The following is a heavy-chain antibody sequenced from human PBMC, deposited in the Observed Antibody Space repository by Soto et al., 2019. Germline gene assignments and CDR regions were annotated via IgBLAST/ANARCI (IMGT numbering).Heavy chain of an antibody. D-gene: IGHD6-6*01. CDR2: ISAYNGNT. CDR3: ARVFRRIAARDLGEGYDY. Sequence: QVQLVQSGAEVKKPGASVKVSCKASGYTFTSYGISWVRQAPGQGLEWMGWISAYNGNTNYAQKLQGRVTMTTDTATSTAYMELRSLRSDDTAVYYCARVFRRIAARDLGEGYDYWGQGTLVTVSS. CDR1: GYTFTSYG. V-gene: IGHV1-18*01. J-gene: IGHJ4*02.